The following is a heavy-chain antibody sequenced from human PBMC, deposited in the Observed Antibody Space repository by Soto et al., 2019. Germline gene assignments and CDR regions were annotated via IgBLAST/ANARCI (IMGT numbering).Heavy chain of an antibody. Sequence: KTSETLSLTCTVSGGSISSGGYYWSWIRQHPGKGLEWIGYIYYSGSTYYNPSLKSRVTISVDTSKNQFSLKLSSVTAADTAVYYCARDRALLWFGDRSGAFDIWGQGTMVTVSS. CDR3: ARDRALLWFGDRSGAFDI. CDR1: GGSISSGGYY. CDR2: IYYSGST. V-gene: IGHV4-31*03. D-gene: IGHD3-10*01. J-gene: IGHJ3*02.